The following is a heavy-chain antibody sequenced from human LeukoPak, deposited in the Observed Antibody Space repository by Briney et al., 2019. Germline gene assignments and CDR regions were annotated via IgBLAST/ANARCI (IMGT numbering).Heavy chain of an antibody. D-gene: IGHD1-14*01. Sequence: SETLSLTCTVSGGSISGYYWSWIRQPPGKALEWIGDIYFGGTTYYKTSLKSRVTISLHTSTNQFSLNLTSVTAADTAEYFCARRTAKWNHRSPEFDPWGQGTLVIVSS. CDR2: IYFGGTT. CDR3: ARRTAKWNHRSPEFDP. CDR1: GGSISGYY. V-gene: IGHV4-59*08. J-gene: IGHJ5*01.